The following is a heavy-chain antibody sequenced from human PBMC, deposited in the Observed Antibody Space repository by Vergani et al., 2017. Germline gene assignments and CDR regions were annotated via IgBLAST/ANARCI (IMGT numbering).Heavy chain of an antibody. CDR1: GYSFTSYW. CDR3: ARGGSRVYYYYYYMDV. Sequence: VQLVQSGAEVKKPGASVKVSCKASGYSFTSYWIGWVRQMPGKGLEWMGIIYPGDSDTRYSPSFQGRVTISADKSISTAYRQWSSLKASDTAMYYCARGGSRVYYYYYYMDVWGKGTTVTVSS. CDR2: IYPGDSDT. V-gene: IGHV5-51*01. D-gene: IGHD3-16*01. J-gene: IGHJ6*03.